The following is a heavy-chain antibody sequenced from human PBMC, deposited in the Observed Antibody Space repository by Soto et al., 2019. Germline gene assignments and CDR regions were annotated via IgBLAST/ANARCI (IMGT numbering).Heavy chain of an antibody. V-gene: IGHV4-59*08. CDR1: GGSISSYY. CDR2: IYYSGST. CDR3: ARRYGVYFDY. Sequence: PSETLSLTCTVSGGSISSYYWSWIRQPPGKGLEWIGYIYYSGSTNYSPSLKSRVTISVDTSKNQFSLKLSSVTAADTAVYYCARRYGVYFDYWGQGTLVTVSS. J-gene: IGHJ4*02. D-gene: IGHD4-17*01.